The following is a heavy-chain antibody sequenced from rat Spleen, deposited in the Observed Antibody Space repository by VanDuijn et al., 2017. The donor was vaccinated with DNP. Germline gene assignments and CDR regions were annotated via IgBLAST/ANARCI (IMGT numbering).Heavy chain of an antibody. V-gene: IGHV5-22*01. CDR2: ISYDGGSS. J-gene: IGHJ2*01. CDR1: GFTFSDYY. Sequence: EVQLVESGGGLVQPGRSLKLSCAASGFTFSDYYMAWVRQAPTKGLEWVAYISYDGGSSYYGDSVKGRFTISRANVKSTLYLQMNSLRSEDRATYYCVRWYNSGYYFDHWGQGVMVTVSA. CDR3: VRWYNSGYYFDH. D-gene: IGHD4-3*01.